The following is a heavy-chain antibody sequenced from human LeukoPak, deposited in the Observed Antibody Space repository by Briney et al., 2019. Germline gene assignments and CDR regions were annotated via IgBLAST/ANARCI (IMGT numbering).Heavy chain of an antibody. CDR1: GFTFIIYE. D-gene: IGHD2-8*02. CDR3: AFQSGGVLY. CDR2: ISSSGSSI. J-gene: IGHJ4*02. Sequence: GGSLRLSCAASGFTFIIYEMNWVRQAPGKGLEWVSYISSSGSSIYYADSVKGRFTISRDNAKNSLYLQMNSLRDDDTAVYYCAFQSGGVLYWGQGTLVTVSS. V-gene: IGHV3-48*03.